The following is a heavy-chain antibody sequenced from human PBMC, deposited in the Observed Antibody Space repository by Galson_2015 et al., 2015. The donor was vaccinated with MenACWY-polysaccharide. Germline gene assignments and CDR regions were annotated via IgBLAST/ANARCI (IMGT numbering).Heavy chain of an antibody. CDR2: ISASGAGT. Sequence: SLRLSCAASGFSFNTYWMHWVRHAPGKGLVWVSRISASGAGTYYADSVRGRFTISRDNSKNTLYLQVNSLRAEDTAIFYCAKGGQWTPNSGAYFDFWGQGTLVTVSS. CDR3: AKGGQWTPNSGAYFDF. CDR1: GFSFNTYW. J-gene: IGHJ4*02. D-gene: IGHD4-23*01. V-gene: IGHV3-23*01.